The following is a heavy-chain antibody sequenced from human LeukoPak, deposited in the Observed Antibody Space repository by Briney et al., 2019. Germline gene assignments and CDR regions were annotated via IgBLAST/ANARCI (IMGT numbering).Heavy chain of an antibody. D-gene: IGHD4-17*01. J-gene: IGHJ1*01. CDR1: GFTFSNYW. Sequence: GGSLRLSCVASGFTFSNYWMNWVRQAPGKGLELVANIKQDGAEIYYVDSVKGRFTISRDNAKNSLYLQMNSLRTEDTAVYYCAREVCYGDCGYLHQWGQGTLVTVSS. CDR3: AREVCYGDCGYLHQ. CDR2: IKQDGAEI. V-gene: IGHV3-7*03.